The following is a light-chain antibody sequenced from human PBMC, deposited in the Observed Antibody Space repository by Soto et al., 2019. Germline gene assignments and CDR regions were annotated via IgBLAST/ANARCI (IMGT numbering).Light chain of an antibody. Sequence: DIQMTQSPCTLSASVGDRVTITCRASQSISSWLAWYQQKPGKAPKLLIKKAATLESGVPSRFSGSGSGTEFTLTISSLQPDDFATYYCQLYDSYSYTFGQGTKLEIK. CDR2: KAA. CDR3: QLYDSYSYT. J-gene: IGKJ2*01. CDR1: QSISSW. V-gene: IGKV1-5*03.